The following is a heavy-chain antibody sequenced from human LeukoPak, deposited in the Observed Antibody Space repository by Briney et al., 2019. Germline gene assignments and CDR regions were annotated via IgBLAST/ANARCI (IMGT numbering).Heavy chain of an antibody. J-gene: IGHJ4*02. V-gene: IGHV4-34*01. CDR2: INHSGST. CDR1: GGSFSDYY. Sequence: SETLSLTCAVYGGSFSDYYWSWIRQPPGKGLEWIGEINHSGSTNYNPSLKSRVTISVDTSKNQFSLKLSSVTAADTAVYYCAREKSGYSSSGDYWGQGTLVTVSS. CDR3: AREKSGYSSSGDY. D-gene: IGHD6-13*01.